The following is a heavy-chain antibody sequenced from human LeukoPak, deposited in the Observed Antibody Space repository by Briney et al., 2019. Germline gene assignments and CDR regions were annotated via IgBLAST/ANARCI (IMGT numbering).Heavy chain of an antibody. CDR3: ASYSSSWVPYYFDY. CDR2: INDDGLST. D-gene: IGHD6-13*01. CDR1: GFTFSSYW. Sequence: GGSLRLSCAASGFTFSSYWMHWVRHAPGKGLVWVSRINDDGLSTNYADSVKGRFTISRDNAKNTLYLQMNSLRAEDTAVYYCASYSSSWVPYYFDYWGQGTLVTVSS. V-gene: IGHV3-74*01. J-gene: IGHJ4*02.